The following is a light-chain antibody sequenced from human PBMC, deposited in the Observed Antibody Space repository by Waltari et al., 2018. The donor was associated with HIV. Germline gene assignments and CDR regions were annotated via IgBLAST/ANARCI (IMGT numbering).Light chain of an antibody. CDR2: GAS. CDR1: QSVSSN. CDR3: QQYNNWPKT. V-gene: IGKV3-15*01. Sequence: EIVMTQSPATLSVSPGERATLSCRASQSVSSNLAWYQQKPGQAPRLLIYGASNRATNIPARFSGSGSGTAFTLTIDSLQSEDFAVYYCQQYNNWPKTFGQGTKVDIK. J-gene: IGKJ1*01.